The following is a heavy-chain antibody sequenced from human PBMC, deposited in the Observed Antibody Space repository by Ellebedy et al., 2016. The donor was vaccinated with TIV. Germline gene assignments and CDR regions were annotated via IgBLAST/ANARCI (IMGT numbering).Heavy chain of an antibody. CDR3: ARGVALVTMVRGGYYFDY. CDR2: ISAYNGNT. J-gene: IGHJ4*02. CDR1: SCTFTSYG. Sequence: ASVKVSXKASSCTFTSYGISWVRQAPGQGLEWMGWISAYNGNTNYAQKLQGRVTMTTDTSTSTAYMELGSLRSDDTAVYYCARGVALVTMVRGGYYFDYWGQGTLVTVSS. D-gene: IGHD3-10*01. V-gene: IGHV1-18*01.